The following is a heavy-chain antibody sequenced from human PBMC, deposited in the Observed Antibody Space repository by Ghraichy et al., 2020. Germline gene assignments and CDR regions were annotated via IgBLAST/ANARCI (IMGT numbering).Heavy chain of an antibody. Sequence: SETLSLTCAVYGGSFSGYYWSWIRQPPGKGLEWIGEINHSGSTNYNPSLKSRVTISVDTSKNQFSLKLSSVTAADTAVYYCARGLVLRWFDPWGQGTLVTVSS. D-gene: IGHD2/OR15-2a*01. CDR2: INHSGST. J-gene: IGHJ5*02. CDR3: ARGLVLRWFDP. CDR1: GGSFSGYY. V-gene: IGHV4-34*01.